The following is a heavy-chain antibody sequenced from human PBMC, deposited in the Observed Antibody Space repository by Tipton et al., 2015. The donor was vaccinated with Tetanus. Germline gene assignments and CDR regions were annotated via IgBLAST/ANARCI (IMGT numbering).Heavy chain of an antibody. J-gene: IGHJ4*02. CDR2: IRWNGGGT. D-gene: IGHD6-6*01. CDR3: ASGSSLDY. CDR1: GFTFDDYT. V-gene: IGHV3-43*01. Sequence: SLRLSCAASGFTFDDYTMHWVRQAPGKGLEWVSLIRWNGGGTHYADSVKGRFTVSRDNAKNSLYLQMNSLTADDTAVYFCASGSSLDYWGQGTLVTVSS.